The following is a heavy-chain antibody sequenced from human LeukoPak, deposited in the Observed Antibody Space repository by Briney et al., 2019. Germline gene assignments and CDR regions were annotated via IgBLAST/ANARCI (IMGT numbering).Heavy chain of an antibody. CDR2: IYYSGST. Sequence: SQTLSLTCTVSGGSISSYYWSWIRQPPGKGLEWIGYIYYSGSTNYNPSLKSRVTISVDTSKNQFSLKLSSVTAADTAVYYCARELKYYYDSSGYPVDYYYGMDVWGQGTTVTVSS. J-gene: IGHJ6*02. V-gene: IGHV4-59*01. CDR1: GGSISSYY. CDR3: ARELKYYYDSSGYPVDYYYGMDV. D-gene: IGHD3-22*01.